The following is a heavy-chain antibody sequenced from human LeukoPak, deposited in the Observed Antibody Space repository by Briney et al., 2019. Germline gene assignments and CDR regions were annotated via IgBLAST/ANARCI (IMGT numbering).Heavy chain of an antibody. J-gene: IGHJ4*02. V-gene: IGHV4-30-2*01. Sequence: PSETLSLTCAVFGGSISSGGYSWSWIRQPPGKGLEWIGYIYHSGSTYYNPSLKSRVTISVDRSKNQFSLKLSSVTAADTAVYYCARGPRMVYAEYYFDYWGQGTLVTVSS. CDR3: ARGPRMVYAEYYFDY. CDR2: IYHSGST. D-gene: IGHD2-8*01. CDR1: GGSISSGGYS.